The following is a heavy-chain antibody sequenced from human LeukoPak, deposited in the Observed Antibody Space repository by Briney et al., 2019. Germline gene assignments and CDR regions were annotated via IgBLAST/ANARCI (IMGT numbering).Heavy chain of an antibody. J-gene: IGHJ4*02. V-gene: IGHV3-30-3*01. CDR3: AREVDSSGYSRFDY. Sequence: GGSLRLSCAASGFTFSSYAMHWVRQAPGKGLEWVAVISYDGSNKYYADSVKGRFTISRDNSKNTLYLQMNSLRAEDTAVYYCAREVDSSGYSRFDYRGQGTLVTVSS. CDR2: ISYDGSNK. CDR1: GFTFSSYA. D-gene: IGHD3-22*01.